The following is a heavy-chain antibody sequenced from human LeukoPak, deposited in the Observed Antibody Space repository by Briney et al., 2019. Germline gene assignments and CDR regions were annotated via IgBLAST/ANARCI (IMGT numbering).Heavy chain of an antibody. CDR1: GFTFNGFW. CDR3: TRDALYGDPSYYYMDV. J-gene: IGHJ6*03. Sequence: PGGSLRLSCAASGFTFNGFWMSWVRQAPGKGLEWVANIKQDGSDIYYLGSVRGRFTISRDNAMNSLYLQRNSLRAEDTAVYYCTRDALYGDPSYYYMDVWGKGTTVTVSS. V-gene: IGHV3-7*01. D-gene: IGHD4-17*01. CDR2: IKQDGSDI.